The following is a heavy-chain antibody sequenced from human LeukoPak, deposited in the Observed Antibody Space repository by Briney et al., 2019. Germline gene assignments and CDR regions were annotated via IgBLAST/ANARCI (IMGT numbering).Heavy chain of an antibody. CDR3: AKVLTIFETLDAFDI. CDR2: ISGSGGST. CDR1: GFTFSSYA. Sequence: GGSLRLSCAASGFTFSSYAMSWVRQAPGRGLEWVSAISGSGGSTYYADSVKGRFTISRDNSKNTLYLQMNSLRAEDTAVYYCAKVLTIFETLDAFDIWGQGTMVTVSS. J-gene: IGHJ3*02. V-gene: IGHV3-23*01. D-gene: IGHD3-3*01.